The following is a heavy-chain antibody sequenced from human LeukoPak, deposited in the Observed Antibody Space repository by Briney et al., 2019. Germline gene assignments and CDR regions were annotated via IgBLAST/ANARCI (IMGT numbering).Heavy chain of an antibody. Sequence: GEXLKLSCKGSGYSFTSYWIGWVRQMPGKGLEWMGVIYPGDCDTIYSPSFQGQVTISADKYKRTAYLQWSSLKASDTAMYYCARLSPGIAAARLLTWFDPWGQGTLVTVSS. J-gene: IGHJ5*02. CDR2: IYPGDCDT. D-gene: IGHD6-13*01. CDR3: ARLSPGIAAARLLTWFDP. CDR1: GYSFTSYW. V-gene: IGHV5-51*03.